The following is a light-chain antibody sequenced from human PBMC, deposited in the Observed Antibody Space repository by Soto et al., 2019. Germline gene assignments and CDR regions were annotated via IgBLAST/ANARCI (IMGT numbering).Light chain of an antibody. CDR1: SSDVGGYDY. V-gene: IGLV2-14*01. J-gene: IGLJ1*01. CDR2: EVT. Sequence: QSALTQPASVSGSPGQSIAISCTGTSSDVGGYDYVSWYQQHPDKAPKLIIYEVTKRPSGVSNRFSGSKSGNTASLTISGIQPDDEADYYCSSHTSGDTRVFGSGTKLTVL. CDR3: SSHTSGDTRV.